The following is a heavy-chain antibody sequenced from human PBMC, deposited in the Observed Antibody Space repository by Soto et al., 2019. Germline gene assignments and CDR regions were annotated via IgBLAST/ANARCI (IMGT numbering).Heavy chain of an antibody. D-gene: IGHD3-10*01. V-gene: IGHV1-69*02. CDR2: INPILSMS. J-gene: IGHJ4*02. Sequence: QVQLVQSGAEVKKPGSSVRVSCKASGDTFTFYSVNWVRQAPGLGLERMGRINPILSMSNYAQKFQGRVTMTADKSTSTAYRGLSSLRSEDTAMYYCASSYGSGYRAFDYWGQGALVTVSS. CDR3: ASSYGSGYRAFDY. CDR1: GDTFTFYS.